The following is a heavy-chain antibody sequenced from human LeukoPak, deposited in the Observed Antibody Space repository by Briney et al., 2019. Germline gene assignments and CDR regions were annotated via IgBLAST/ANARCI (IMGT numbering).Heavy chain of an antibody. CDR1: GFTSADYA. V-gene: IGHV3-43*02. CDR2: SVGEGDIT. Sequence: VGSLSPSCAPSGFTSADYAIHWVPQPPRHGLKWRSLSVGEGDITYHADSVKGGFTISRDNNDKSLYLQMNSLCTGGAARYDCAKEMPTGDYVFDCWGEGRLVIV. J-gene: IGHJ4*02. D-gene: IGHD4-17*01. CDR3: AKEMPTGDYVFDC.